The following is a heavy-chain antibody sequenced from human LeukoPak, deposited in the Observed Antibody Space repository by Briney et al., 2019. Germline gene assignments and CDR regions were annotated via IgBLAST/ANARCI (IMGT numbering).Heavy chain of an antibody. Sequence: GESLKISCKGPRHSFHSQWIGWVRQMPGKGLEWMGIIYPDDSDTRYSPSFQGQITISADKSISTAYLQWNSLEASDSAIYYCARRGDSDFRIDWGQGTLVTVSS. V-gene: IGHV5-51*01. CDR3: ARRGDSDFRID. CDR1: RHSFHSQW. J-gene: IGHJ4*02. CDR2: IYPDDSDT. D-gene: IGHD2-21*02.